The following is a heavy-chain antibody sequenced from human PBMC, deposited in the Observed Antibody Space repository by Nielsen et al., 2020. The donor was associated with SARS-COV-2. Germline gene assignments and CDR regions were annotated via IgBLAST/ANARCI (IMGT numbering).Heavy chain of an antibody. CDR3: TTPMVRGVIGSDYYGMDV. CDR1: GFTFSNAW. CDR2: IKSKTDGGTT. V-gene: IGHV3-15*01. Sequence: GGSLRLSCAASGFTFSNAWMSWVRQAPGKGLEWVGRIKSKTDGGTTDYAAPVKGRFTISRDDSKNTLYLQMNSLKTEDTAVYYCTTPMVRGVIGSDYYGMDVWGQGTTVTVSS. J-gene: IGHJ6*02. D-gene: IGHD3-10*01.